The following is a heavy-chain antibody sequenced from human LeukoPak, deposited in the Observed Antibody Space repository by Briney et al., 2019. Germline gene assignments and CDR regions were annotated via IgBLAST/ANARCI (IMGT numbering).Heavy chain of an antibody. CDR2: IKQDGSEK. CDR1: GFTFSTSA. CDR3: ARDVIDFWSGYYDY. V-gene: IGHV3-7*01. Sequence: GGSLRLSCAASGFTFSTSAMSWVRQAPGKGLEWVANIKQDGSEKYYVDSVKGRFTISRDNAKNSLYLQMNSLRAEDTAVYYCARDVIDFWSGYYDYWGQGTLVTVSS. D-gene: IGHD3-3*01. J-gene: IGHJ4*02.